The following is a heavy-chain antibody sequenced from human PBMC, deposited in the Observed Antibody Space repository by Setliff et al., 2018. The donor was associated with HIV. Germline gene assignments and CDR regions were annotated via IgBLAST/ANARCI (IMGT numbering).Heavy chain of an antibody. V-gene: IGHV4-34*01. CDR3: VRGRNRVAARPGGPFDY. Sequence: SETLSLTCAVYGGSFNGYYWSWIRQPPGKGLEWIGGINHSRSTNYNPSLKSRVTISVDTSKNQFSLKLSSVTAADTAVYYCVRGRNRVAARPGGPFDYWGQGTLVTVPQ. CDR1: GGSFNGYY. CDR2: INHSRST. D-gene: IGHD6-6*01. J-gene: IGHJ4*02.